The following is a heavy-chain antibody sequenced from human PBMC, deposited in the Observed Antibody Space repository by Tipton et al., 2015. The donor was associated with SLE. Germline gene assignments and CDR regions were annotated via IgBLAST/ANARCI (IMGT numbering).Heavy chain of an antibody. CDR1: GFTVSGNY. CDR3: ARELTNYYYYYGMDV. CDR2: IYSGGSA. J-gene: IGHJ6*02. D-gene: IGHD3-9*01. Sequence: SLRLSCAASGFTVSGNYMSWVRQAPGKGLEWVSVIYSGGSAYYADSVKGRFTISRDNSKNMLYLQMNSLRAEDTAVYYCARELTNYYYYYGMDVWGQGTTVTVSS. V-gene: IGHV3-53*05.